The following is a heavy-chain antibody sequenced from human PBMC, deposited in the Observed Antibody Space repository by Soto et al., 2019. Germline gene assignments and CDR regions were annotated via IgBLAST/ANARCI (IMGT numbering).Heavy chain of an antibody. Sequence: SETLSLTCTVSGGSISSYYWSWIRQPPGKGLEWIGYIYYSGSTNYNPSLKSRVTISVDTSKNQFSLKLSSVTAADTAVYYCARDTDYGDYVAFDIWGQGTMVTVSS. CDR1: GGSISSYY. D-gene: IGHD4-17*01. CDR2: IYYSGST. J-gene: IGHJ3*02. V-gene: IGHV4-59*01. CDR3: ARDTDYGDYVAFDI.